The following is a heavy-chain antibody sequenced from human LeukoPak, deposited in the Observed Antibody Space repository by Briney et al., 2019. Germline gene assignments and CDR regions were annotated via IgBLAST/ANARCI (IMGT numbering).Heavy chain of an antibody. J-gene: IGHJ5*02. D-gene: IGHD1-26*01. CDR2: IYNSGST. V-gene: IGHV4-39*01. CDR1: GGSMSSSQYC. CDR3: ARHRSNIYYRGEFDP. Sequence: SETLSLTCTVSGGSMSSSQYCWGWIRQPPGMGREWIGSIYNSGSTHYNPSLKSRVTISVDTSKNQFSLKLNSVTAADTAVYYCARHRSNIYYRGEFDPWGQGTLVTVSS.